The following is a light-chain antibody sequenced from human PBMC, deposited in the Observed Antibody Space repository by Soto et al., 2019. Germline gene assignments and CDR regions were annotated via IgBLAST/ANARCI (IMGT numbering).Light chain of an antibody. CDR2: WAS. Sequence: DIVMTQSPDSLAVSLGERATINCKSSQSVLYSSNNKNYLAWYQQKPGQPPKLLIYWASTRESGVPDRFSGSGSGTDFTLTISSLQAEDVAVYYCQQYYSTPQRGTFGQGTKLEIK. J-gene: IGKJ2*02. CDR1: QSVLYSSNNKNY. V-gene: IGKV4-1*01. CDR3: QQYYSTPQRGT.